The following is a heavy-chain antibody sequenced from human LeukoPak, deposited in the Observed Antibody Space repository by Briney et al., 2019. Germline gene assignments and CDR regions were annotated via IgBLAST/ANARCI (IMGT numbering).Heavy chain of an antibody. CDR3: AKGSYYDFWSGYYQGDWFDP. CDR2: MSGSGGST. D-gene: IGHD3-3*01. CDR1: GFTFSSYS. Sequence: GGSLRLSCAASGFTFSSYSMNWVRQAAGKGLEWVSAMSGSGGSTYDADSVKGRLTISRDNSKNTLYLQMNSLRAEDTAVYYCAKGSYYDFWSGYYQGDWFDPWGQGTLVTVSS. J-gene: IGHJ5*02. V-gene: IGHV3-23*01.